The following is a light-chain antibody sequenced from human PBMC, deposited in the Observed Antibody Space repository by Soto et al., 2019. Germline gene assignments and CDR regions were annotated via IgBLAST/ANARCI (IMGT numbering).Light chain of an antibody. J-gene: IGKJ1*01. CDR1: QSVSGN. V-gene: IGKV3-15*01. CDR3: QQYNNWPPWT. Sequence: EIVMTQSPATLSVCPGERATLSCRASQSVSGNLAWYQQKPGQAPRLLIYGASTRATGIPARFSGSGSGTEFTLTISSLQSEDFAVYYCQQYNNWPPWTFGRGTKVEIK. CDR2: GAS.